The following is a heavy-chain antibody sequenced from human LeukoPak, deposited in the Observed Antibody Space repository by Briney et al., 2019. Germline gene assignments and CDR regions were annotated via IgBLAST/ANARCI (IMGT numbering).Heavy chain of an antibody. CDR3: ARRTRAYYYDSSGYFDP. Sequence: SETLSLTCTVSGGSISSYYWSWIRQPPGKGLEWIGYIYYSGSTNYNPSLKSRVTISVDTSKNQFSLKLSSVTAADTAVYYCARRTRAYYYDSSGYFDPWGQGTLVTVSS. CDR1: GGSISSYY. D-gene: IGHD3-22*01. CDR2: IYYSGST. V-gene: IGHV4-59*01. J-gene: IGHJ5*02.